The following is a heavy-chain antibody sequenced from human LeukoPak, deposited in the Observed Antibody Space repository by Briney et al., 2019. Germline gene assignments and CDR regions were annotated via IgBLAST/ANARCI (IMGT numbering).Heavy chain of an antibody. CDR2: LSFDGNNE. CDR1: GFTFGTYA. J-gene: IGHJ6*02. Sequence: TGGSLRLSCAASGFTFGTYAMHWVRQAPGKGLDWVAVLSFDGNNEYYADSVKGRFTISRDNSKNTLYLQMNSLSAEDTAVYYCAKDLIGYCSGGSCYVGMDVWGQGTTVTVSS. D-gene: IGHD2-15*01. CDR3: AKDLIGYCSGGSCYVGMDV. V-gene: IGHV3-30-3*01.